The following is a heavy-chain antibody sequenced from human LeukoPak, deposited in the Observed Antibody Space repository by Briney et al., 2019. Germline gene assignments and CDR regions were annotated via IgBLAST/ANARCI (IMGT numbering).Heavy chain of an antibody. D-gene: IGHD3-22*01. CDR2: IYSGGST. CDR1: GFNVSSNY. V-gene: IGHV3-53*04. J-gene: IGHJ4*02. CDR3: ASSGYYDSSIFDY. Sequence: GGSLRLSCGASGFNVSSNYMSWVRQSPGKGLEWVSVIYSGGSTYYADSVKGRFTISRHNSKNTLYLQMNSLRPEDTAVYYCASSGYYDSSIFDYWGQGTLVTVSS.